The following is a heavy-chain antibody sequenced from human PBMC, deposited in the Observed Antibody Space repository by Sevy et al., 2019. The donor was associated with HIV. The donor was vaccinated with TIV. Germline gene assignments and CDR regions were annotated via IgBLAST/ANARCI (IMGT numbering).Heavy chain of an antibody. CDR1: GFTFRNYA. D-gene: IGHD2-2*01. J-gene: IGHJ6*02. CDR2: ISDSGVIT. V-gene: IGHV3-23*01. CDR3: AKVYQVLRSHYSYYYGMDV. Sequence: GGSLRLSCAASGFTFRNYAMTWVRQAPGKGLEWVSTISDSGVITYYADFVQGRFTFSRDNSRNTVSLLMNSLRAEDPAVYYCAKVYQVLRSHYSYYYGMDVWGQRTTVTASS.